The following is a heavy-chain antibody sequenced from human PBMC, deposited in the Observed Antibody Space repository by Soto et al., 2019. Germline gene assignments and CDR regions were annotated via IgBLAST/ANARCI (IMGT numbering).Heavy chain of an antibody. V-gene: IGHV1-8*01. D-gene: IGHD2-15*01. J-gene: IGHJ4*02. CDR2: MNPNSGNT. CDR1: GYTFTSYD. Sequence: QVQLVQSGAEVKKPGASVKVSCKASGYTFTSYDINWVRQATGQGLEWMGWMNPNSGNTGYAQKFQGRVTMTRNTSISTAYMELGSLRSEDTAVYYCARGPPCSGGSCYPYWGQGTLVTVSS. CDR3: ARGPPCSGGSCYPY.